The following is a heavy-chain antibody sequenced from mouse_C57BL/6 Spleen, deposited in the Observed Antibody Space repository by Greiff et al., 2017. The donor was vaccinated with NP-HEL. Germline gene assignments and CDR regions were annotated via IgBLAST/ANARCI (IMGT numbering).Heavy chain of an antibody. CDR2: ISSGSSTI. Sequence: EVNLVESGGGLVKPGGSLKLSCAASGFTFSDYGMHWVRQAPEKGLEWVAYISSGSSTIYYADTVEGRFTISRDNAKNTLFLQMTSLRSEDTAMYYCAVDSSGSWFAYWGQGTLVTVSA. CDR3: AVDSSGSWFAY. D-gene: IGHD3-2*02. V-gene: IGHV5-17*01. J-gene: IGHJ3*01. CDR1: GFTFSDYG.